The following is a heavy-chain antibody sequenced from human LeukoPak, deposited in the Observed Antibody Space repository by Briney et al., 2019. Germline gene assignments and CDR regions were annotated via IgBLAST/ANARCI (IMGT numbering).Heavy chain of an antibody. CDR1: GFTVSTNH. CDR3: ARVLGSPSYFDD. CDR2: TYRGGTT. D-gene: IGHD3-16*01. V-gene: IGHV3-66*01. Sequence: GGSLRPSCAASGFTVSTNHMSWVRQSPGKGLEWVSVTYRGGTTDYADFVKDRFSGYRDTSKNTLDLQMNSLRAEDTAVYYCARVLGSPSYFDDWGQGTLVTVSP. J-gene: IGHJ4*02.